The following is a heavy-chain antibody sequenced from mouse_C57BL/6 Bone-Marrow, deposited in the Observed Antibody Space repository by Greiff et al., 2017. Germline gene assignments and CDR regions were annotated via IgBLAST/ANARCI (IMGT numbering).Heavy chain of an antibody. Sequence: VPLQQSGPVLVKPGASVKMSCKASGYTFTDSYMNWVKQSHGKSLEWIGVINPYNGGTSYNQKFKGKATLTVDKSSSTAYMELNSLTSEDSAVYYCARSDYYYAMDYWGQGTSVTVSS. V-gene: IGHV1-19*01. CDR2: INPYNGGT. J-gene: IGHJ4*01. D-gene: IGHD2-4*01. CDR1: GYTFTDSY. CDR3: ARSDYYYAMDY.